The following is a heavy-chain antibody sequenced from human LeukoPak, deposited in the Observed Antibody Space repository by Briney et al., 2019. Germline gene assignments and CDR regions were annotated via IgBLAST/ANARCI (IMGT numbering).Heavy chain of an antibody. J-gene: IGHJ4*02. V-gene: IGHV4-39*01. D-gene: IGHD3-22*01. CDR3: ARQYFDRTGYYYFDY. CDR2: MYYSGNT. Sequence: SETLSLTCTVSGDAITGSSYYWGWIRQSPGKGLEWIGSMYYSGNTYPNPSLESRVTMSADTSKNQFSLKLNSVSVADTAVYYCARQYFDRTGYYYFDYWGQGTLVIVSS. CDR1: GDAITGSSYY.